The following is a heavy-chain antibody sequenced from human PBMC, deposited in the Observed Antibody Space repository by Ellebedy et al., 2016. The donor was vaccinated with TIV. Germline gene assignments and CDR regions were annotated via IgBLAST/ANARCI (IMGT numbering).Heavy chain of an antibody. CDR3: ARGDYIDAFDI. V-gene: IGHV4-31*03. J-gene: IGHJ3*02. CDR1: GGSISSGGYY. D-gene: IGHD4-11*01. Sequence: MPSETLSLTCTVSGGSISSGGYYWSWIRQHPGKGLEWIGYIYYSGSTYYNPSLKSRVTISVDTSKNQFSLKLSSVTAADTAVYYCARGDYIDAFDIWGQGTMVTVSS. CDR2: IYYSGST.